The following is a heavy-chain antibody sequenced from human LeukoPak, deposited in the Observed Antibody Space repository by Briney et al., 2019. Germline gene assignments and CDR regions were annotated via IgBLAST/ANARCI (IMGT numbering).Heavy chain of an antibody. CDR3: AKDREEINGPFDY. V-gene: IGHV3-9*01. CDR1: GFTFDDYA. D-gene: IGHD5-24*01. CDR2: ISWNSGSI. Sequence: PGGSLRLSCAVSGFTFDDYAMHWVRQAPGKGLEWVSGISWNSGSIGYADSVKGRFTISRDNAKNSQYLQMNSLRAEDTALYYCAKDREEINGPFDYWGQGTLVTVSS. J-gene: IGHJ4*02.